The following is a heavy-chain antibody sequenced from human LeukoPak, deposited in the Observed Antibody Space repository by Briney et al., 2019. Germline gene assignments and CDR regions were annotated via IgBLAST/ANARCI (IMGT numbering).Heavy chain of an antibody. CDR2: ISSSSSYI. D-gene: IGHD3-10*01. J-gene: IGHJ4*02. CDR3: ARDLDYYGSGSFH. Sequence: PGGSLRLSCAGSGFIFSSYSMNWVRQAPGKGLEWVSSISSSSSYINYADSVKGRFTISRDNAKNSLYLQMNSLRAEDTAVYYCARDLDYYGSGSFHWGQGTLVTVSS. V-gene: IGHV3-21*01. CDR1: GFIFSSYS.